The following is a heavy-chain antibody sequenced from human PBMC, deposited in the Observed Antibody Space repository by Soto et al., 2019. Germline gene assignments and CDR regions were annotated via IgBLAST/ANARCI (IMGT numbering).Heavy chain of an antibody. CDR1: GFTFSDYY. Sequence: QVQLVESGGGLVKPGGSLRLSCAASGFTFSDYYLSWIRQAPGKGLEWVSYISSSGSSIYYADSVMGGFTISRDNAKNSLYLQMNSLRAEDTAVYYCARDEYDYIWGSYICYWGQGTLVTVSS. CDR2: ISSSGSSI. V-gene: IGHV3-11*01. CDR3: ARDEYDYIWGSYICY. D-gene: IGHD3-16*01. J-gene: IGHJ4*02.